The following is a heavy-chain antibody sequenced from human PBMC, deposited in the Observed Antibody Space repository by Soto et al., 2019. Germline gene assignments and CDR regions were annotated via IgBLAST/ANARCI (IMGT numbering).Heavy chain of an antibody. V-gene: IGHV3-23*01. CDR2: IGGSNTDR. J-gene: IGHJ5*01. Sequence: DVQLLQSGGGLVQPGGSLTLSCAASRFIFSDYAMNWVRQAPVKGLEWVSSIGGSNTDRYYADAVKGRFIISRDNSKNTMYLQMNSLRDDDTAVYYCAKDAVSYNGKWDWFDSWGQGTLVTVSS. CDR1: RFIFSDYA. D-gene: IGHD1-26*01. CDR3: AKDAVSYNGKWDWFDS.